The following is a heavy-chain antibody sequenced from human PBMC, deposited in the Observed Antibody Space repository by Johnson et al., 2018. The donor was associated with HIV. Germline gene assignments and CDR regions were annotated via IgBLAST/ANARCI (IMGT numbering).Heavy chain of an antibody. V-gene: IGHV3-66*01. CDR2: IYSAGTT. CDR1: GFTFSDYY. D-gene: IGHD3-10*01. Sequence: VQLVESGGGLVQPGGSLRLSCAASGFTFSDYYMSWIRQAPGKGLEWVSIIYSAGTTYYVDSVKGRFTISRDISKNTLYLQMNSLRAEDTAVYYCARKVRFGPFDIWGQGTMVTVSS. CDR3: ARKVRFGPFDI. J-gene: IGHJ3*02.